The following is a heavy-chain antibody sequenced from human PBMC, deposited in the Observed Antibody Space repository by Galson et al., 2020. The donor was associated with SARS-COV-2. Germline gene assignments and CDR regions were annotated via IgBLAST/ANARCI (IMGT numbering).Heavy chain of an antibody. CDR1: GFTFDDYV. V-gene: IGHV3-43D*03. D-gene: IGHD5-12*01. J-gene: IGHJ6*02. CDR2: ISWDGGSA. Sequence: GGSLRLSCVVSGFTFDDYVMHWVRQAPGKGLEWVSLISWDGGSAFYADSVKGRFTISRDNSRNSLYLQMNSLRPEDTAMYFCAKDYGYNNARYYGLDVWGQGTTVTVSS. CDR3: AKDYGYNNARYYGLDV.